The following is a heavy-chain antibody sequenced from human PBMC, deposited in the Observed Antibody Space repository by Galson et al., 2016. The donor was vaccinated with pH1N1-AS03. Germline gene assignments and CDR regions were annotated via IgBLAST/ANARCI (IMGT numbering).Heavy chain of an antibody. Sequence: SVKVSCKASGGPFSSHAINWVRQAPGQGLEWMGGIIPILGTPNYAQRFQGRVKINADDSTNTDYMELSCLRSEDTAVYYCARSDVFWSERAPYKYGMDGWGPGTTVTGSS. V-gene: IGHV1-69*13. D-gene: IGHD3-3*01. CDR2: IIPILGTP. CDR3: ARSDVFWSERAPYKYGMDG. J-gene: IGHJ6*02. CDR1: GGPFSSHA.